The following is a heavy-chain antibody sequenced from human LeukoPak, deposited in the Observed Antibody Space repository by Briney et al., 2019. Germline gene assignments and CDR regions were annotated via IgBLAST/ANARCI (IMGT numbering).Heavy chain of an antibody. Sequence: SETLSLTCTVSGGSISSSSYYWGWIRQPPGKGLEWIGSIYYSGSTYYNPSLKSRVTISVDTSKNQFSLKLSSVTAAATAVYYCARSYYDYVWGSYRYTSLDTYYFDYWGQGTLVTVSS. CDR1: GGSISSSSYY. CDR3: ARSYYDYVWGSYRYTSLDTYYFDY. D-gene: IGHD3-16*02. J-gene: IGHJ4*02. CDR2: IYYSGST. V-gene: IGHV4-39*01.